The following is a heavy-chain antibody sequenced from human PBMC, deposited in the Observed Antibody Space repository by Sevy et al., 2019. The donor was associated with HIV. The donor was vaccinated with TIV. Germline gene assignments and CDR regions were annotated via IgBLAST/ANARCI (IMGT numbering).Heavy chain of an antibody. CDR3: AREELKGTRKGRFDY. CDR2: IYYSGST. J-gene: IGHJ4*02. Sequence: SETLSLTCTVSGGSISSGDYYWSWIRQPPGKGLEWIGYIYYSGSTYYNPSLKSRVTISVDTSKNQFSLKLSSVTAEDTAVYYCAREELKGTRKGRFDYWGQGTLVTVSS. D-gene: IGHD1-26*01. CDR1: GGSISSGDYY. V-gene: IGHV4-30-4*01.